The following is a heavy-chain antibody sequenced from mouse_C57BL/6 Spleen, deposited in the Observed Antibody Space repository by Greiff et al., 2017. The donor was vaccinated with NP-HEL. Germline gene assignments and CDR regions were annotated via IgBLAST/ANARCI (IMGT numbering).Heavy chain of an antibody. V-gene: IGHV5-4*03. CDR3: ARGRDYYGSSSWFAG. D-gene: IGHD1-1*01. J-gene: IGHJ3*01. CDR1: GFTFSSYA. CDR2: ISAGGSCT. Sequence: DVMLVESGGGLVKPGGSLKLSCAASGFTFSSYAMSWVRQTPEKRLEWVATISAGGSCTYYPDHVKGRFPISRDNAKDNLYLQMSHLKSEDTAMYYGARGRDYYGSSSWFAGGGEGGLGTVSA.